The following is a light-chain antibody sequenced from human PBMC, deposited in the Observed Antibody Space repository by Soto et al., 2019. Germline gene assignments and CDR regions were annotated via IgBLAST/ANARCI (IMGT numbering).Light chain of an antibody. Sequence: DIQMTQSPSTLSASVGDRVTITCRASQSISNWLAWYQQKPGKAPKLLIFDASILESGVPPRFSGSGSGTEFTLTISSLQPDDFATYYCQQYNIYRTFGQGTKVDI. CDR3: QQYNIYRT. V-gene: IGKV1-5*01. CDR1: QSISNW. CDR2: DAS. J-gene: IGKJ1*01.